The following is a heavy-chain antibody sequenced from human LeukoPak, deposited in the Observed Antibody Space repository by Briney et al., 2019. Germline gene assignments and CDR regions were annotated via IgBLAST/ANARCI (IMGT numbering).Heavy chain of an antibody. CDR2: IWYGGSNK. CDR1: GFTFSSYG. J-gene: IGHJ4*02. CDR3: ARGYSSGWSYYFDY. V-gene: IGHV3-33*01. D-gene: IGHD6-19*01. Sequence: PGRSLRLSCAASGFTFSSYGMHWVRQAPGKGLEWVAVIWYGGSNKYYADSVKGRFTISRDNSKNTLYLQMNSLRAEDTAVYYCARGYSSGWSYYFDYWGQGTLVTVSS.